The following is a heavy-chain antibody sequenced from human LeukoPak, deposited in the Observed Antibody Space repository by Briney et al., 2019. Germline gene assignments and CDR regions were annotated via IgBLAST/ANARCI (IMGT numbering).Heavy chain of an antibody. CDR1: GFTFTTFP. CDR3: TKGGHGDY. J-gene: IGHJ4*02. D-gene: IGHD2-21*02. CDR2: LSGDGSDT. Sequence: GGSLRPSCQASGFTFTTFPMSWVRQAPGKGLEWVSTLSGDGSDTHYADSVKGRFTISRDTSKNALFLQMSSLRADDTAIYYCTKGGHGDYWGQGTLVTVSS. V-gene: IGHV3-23*01.